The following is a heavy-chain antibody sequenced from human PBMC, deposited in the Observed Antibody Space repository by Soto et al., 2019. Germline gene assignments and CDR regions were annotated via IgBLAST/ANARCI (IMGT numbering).Heavy chain of an antibody. Sequence: GGALRLSCAASGFTFSSYGMHWVRQAPGKGLEWVAVIWYDGSNKYYADSVKGRFTISRDNSKNTLYLQMNSLRAEDTAVYYCARDRGWYAAFDIWGQGTMVTVSS. CDR2: IWYDGSNK. V-gene: IGHV3-33*01. D-gene: IGHD6-19*01. CDR1: GFTFSSYG. J-gene: IGHJ3*02. CDR3: ARDRGWYAAFDI.